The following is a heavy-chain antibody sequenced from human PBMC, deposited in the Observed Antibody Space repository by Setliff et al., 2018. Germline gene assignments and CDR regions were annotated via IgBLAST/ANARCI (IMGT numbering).Heavy chain of an antibody. V-gene: IGHV1-18*01. Sequence: ASVKVSCKASGYTFTSYGISWVRQAPGQGLEWMGWISAYNGNTNYAQNFQGRLTVTTDTSTSTAYMELRSLRSDDTAVYYCARGPVDFVVVPAAAVFDFWGQGTLVTVSS. J-gene: IGHJ4*02. D-gene: IGHD2-2*03. CDR3: ARGPVDFVVVPAAAVFDF. CDR1: GYTFTSYG. CDR2: ISAYNGNT.